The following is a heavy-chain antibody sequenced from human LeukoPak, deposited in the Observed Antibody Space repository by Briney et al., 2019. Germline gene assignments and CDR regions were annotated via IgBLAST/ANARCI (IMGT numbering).Heavy chain of an antibody. CDR3: ARDRGGYSSGWYFSYYYYYMDV. D-gene: IGHD6-19*01. Sequence: PGGSLRLSCAASGFTFSSYWMSWVRQAPGKGLEWVANIKQDGSEKYYVDSVKGRFTISRDNAKNSLYLQMNSLRAEDTAVYYCARDRGGYSSGWYFSYYYYYMDVWGKGTTVTVSS. CDR1: GFTFSSYW. J-gene: IGHJ6*03. V-gene: IGHV3-7*01. CDR2: IKQDGSEK.